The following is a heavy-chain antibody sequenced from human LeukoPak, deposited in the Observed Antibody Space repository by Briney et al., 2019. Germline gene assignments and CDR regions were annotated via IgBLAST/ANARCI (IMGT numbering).Heavy chain of an antibody. D-gene: IGHD5-18*01. CDR1: GFTVSSNY. V-gene: IGHV3-53*01. CDR3: ARGVRGYSHGSRFDY. J-gene: IGHJ4*02. Sequence: GGSLRLSCAASGFTVSSNYTSWVRQAPGKGLEWVSIIYDGGRTNYADSVKGRFTISRDNSKNTLYLQMNSLRAEDTAVYYCARGVRGYSHGSRFDYWGQGTLVTVSS. CDR2: IYDGGRT.